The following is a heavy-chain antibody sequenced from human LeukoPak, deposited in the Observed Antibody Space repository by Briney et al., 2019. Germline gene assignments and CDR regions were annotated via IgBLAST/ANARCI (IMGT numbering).Heavy chain of an antibody. CDR1: GFTFSSYG. V-gene: IGHV3-30*18. D-gene: IGHD6-19*01. J-gene: IGHJ4*02. CDR3: AKGVGYSSGWYTN. Sequence: GRSPRLSCAASGFTFSSYGMHWVRQAPGKGLEWVAVISYDGSNKYYADSVKGRFTISRDNSKNTLYLQMNSLRAEDTAVYYCAKGVGYSSGWYTNWGQGTLVTVSS. CDR2: ISYDGSNK.